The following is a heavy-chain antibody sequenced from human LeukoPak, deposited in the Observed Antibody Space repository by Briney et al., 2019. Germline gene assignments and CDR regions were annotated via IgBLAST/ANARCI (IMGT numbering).Heavy chain of an antibody. CDR1: GFTFSVSA. J-gene: IGHJ4*02. CDR3: TKGGNYGPLDY. D-gene: IGHD1-7*01. CDR2: INTGGYGT. V-gene: IGHV3-23*01. Sequence: GGSLRLSCAASGFTFSVSAMTWVRQAPGKGLEWLSAINTGGYGTIYTDSVKGRFTISRDNSKNTLYLQMNTLRAEDTATYYCTKGGNYGPLDYWGQGALVTVSS.